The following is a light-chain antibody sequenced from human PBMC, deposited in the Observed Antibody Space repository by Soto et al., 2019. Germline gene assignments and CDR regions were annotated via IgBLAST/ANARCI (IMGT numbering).Light chain of an antibody. J-gene: IGKJ2*01. Sequence: DIQMTQSPSSLSESVGDRVTITCRASQSISSYLNWYQQKPGKAPKLLIYAASSLQSGVPSRFSGSGHGTDFTLTISSLQPKDFATYYCQQGYCSPPYTLSHRTKLEIK. CDR2: AAS. V-gene: IGKV1-39*01. CDR3: QQGYCSPPYT. CDR1: QSISSY.